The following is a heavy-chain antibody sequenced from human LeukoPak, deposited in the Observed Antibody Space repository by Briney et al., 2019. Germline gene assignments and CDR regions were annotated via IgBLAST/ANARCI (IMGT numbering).Heavy chain of an antibody. V-gene: IGHV1-2*02. CDR2: INPNSGGT. CDR3: ARVRGYSYGPTFDY. D-gene: IGHD5-18*01. Sequence: ASVKVSCKASGYTFIGYYMHWVRQAPGQGLEWMGWINPNSGGTNYAQKFQGRVTMTRDTSISTAYMELSRLRSDDTAVYYCARVRGYSYGPTFDYWGQGTLVTVSS. J-gene: IGHJ4*02. CDR1: GYTFIGYY.